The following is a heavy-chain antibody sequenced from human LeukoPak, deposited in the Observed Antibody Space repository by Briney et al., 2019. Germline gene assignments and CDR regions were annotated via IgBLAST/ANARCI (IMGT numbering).Heavy chain of an antibody. CDR3: AREDTAIGY. V-gene: IGHV4-59*01. Sequence: SETLSLTCTVSGGSISSYYWSWIRQPPGKGLEWIGYIYYSGSTNYDPSLKSRVTISVDTSKNQFSLKLSSVTAADTAVYYCAREDTAIGYWGQGTLVTVSS. CDR2: IYYSGST. CDR1: GGSISSYY. J-gene: IGHJ4*02. D-gene: IGHD5-18*01.